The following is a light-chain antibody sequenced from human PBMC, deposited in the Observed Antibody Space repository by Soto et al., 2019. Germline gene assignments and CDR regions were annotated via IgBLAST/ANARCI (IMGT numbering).Light chain of an antibody. J-gene: IGKJ1*01. CDR1: QSVSSSY. Sequence: EIVLTQSPGTLSLSPGERATLSCRASQSVSSSYLAWYQQKPGQAPRLLIYGASSRATGIPDRFSGSGSGTDFTLTISRLETEDFAVYYCHQYGSSPETFGQGTKVEMK. CDR2: GAS. CDR3: HQYGSSPET. V-gene: IGKV3-20*01.